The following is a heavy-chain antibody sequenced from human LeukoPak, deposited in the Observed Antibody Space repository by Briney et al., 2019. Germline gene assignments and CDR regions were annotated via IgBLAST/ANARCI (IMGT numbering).Heavy chain of an antibody. J-gene: IGHJ5*02. CDR1: GFTFSNSW. CDR2: INQDGSKE. V-gene: IGHV3-7*01. Sequence: GGSLRLSCAASGFTFSNSWMTWVRQAPGRGLEWVANINQDGSKEYYLDSVKGRFTISRDNAKKSLYLQMNSLRVEDTAVYYCARDPGGFDPWGPGTLVTVSS. D-gene: IGHD2-8*02. CDR3: ARDPGGFDP.